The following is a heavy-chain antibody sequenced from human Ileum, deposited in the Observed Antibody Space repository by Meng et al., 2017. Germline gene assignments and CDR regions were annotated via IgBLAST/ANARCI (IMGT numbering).Heavy chain of an antibody. CDR2: AST. CDR1: GASVTTSHYQ. D-gene: IGHD7-27*01. V-gene: IGHV4-61*01. CDR3: ARDHWGSLDY. J-gene: IGHJ4*02. Sequence: QLRQSGPGSVVPSATSSLIVTGSGASVTTSHYQWGWIRPPPGKGLEWIGYASTNYNPSLKSRLTISLDTSKNQVSLKLTSVTAADTAVYYCARDHWGSLDYWGQGILVTVSS.